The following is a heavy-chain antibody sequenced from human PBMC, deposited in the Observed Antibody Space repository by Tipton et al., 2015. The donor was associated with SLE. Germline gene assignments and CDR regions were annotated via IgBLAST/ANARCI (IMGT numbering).Heavy chain of an antibody. CDR2: IYTSGST. D-gene: IGHD6-25*01. CDR3: ARTGSEDAFDI. CDR1: GGSISSYY. V-gene: IGHV4-4*09. J-gene: IGHJ3*02. Sequence: TLSLTCTVSGGSISSYYWSWIRQPPGKGLEWIGYIYTSGSTNYNPSLKSRVTISVDTSKNQFSLKLSSVTAADTAVYYCARTGSEDAFDIWGQGTMVTVSS.